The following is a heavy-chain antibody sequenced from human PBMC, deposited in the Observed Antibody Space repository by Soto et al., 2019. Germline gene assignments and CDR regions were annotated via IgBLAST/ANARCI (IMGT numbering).Heavy chain of an antibody. V-gene: IGHV3-30*18. CDR1: RFTFSSYG. CDR2: ISYDGSNK. CDR3: AKTLSGYNYGPSGSYYYGMDV. D-gene: IGHD5-18*01. Sequence: QVQLVESGGGVVQPGRSLRLSCAASRFTFSSYGMHWVRQAPGKGLEWVAVISYDGSNKYYADSVKGRFTIYRDNSKNTLYLQMNSLRAEDTAVYYCAKTLSGYNYGPSGSYYYGMDVWGQGTTVTVSS. J-gene: IGHJ6*02.